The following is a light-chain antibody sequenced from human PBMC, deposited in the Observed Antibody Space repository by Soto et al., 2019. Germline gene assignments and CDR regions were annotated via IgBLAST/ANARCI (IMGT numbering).Light chain of an antibody. CDR3: QQYNRYPRT. CDR1: QVISTS. J-gene: IGKJ1*01. CDR2: AAS. Sequence: DIQLTQSPSLLVTSIGESVTITCRASQVISTSLAWYQVKPGKAPKLLIYAASSLQSGVPSRFSGSGSGTEFSLTISSLQTDDFATYYCQQYNRYPRTFGQGTKVDIK. V-gene: IGKV1-9*01.